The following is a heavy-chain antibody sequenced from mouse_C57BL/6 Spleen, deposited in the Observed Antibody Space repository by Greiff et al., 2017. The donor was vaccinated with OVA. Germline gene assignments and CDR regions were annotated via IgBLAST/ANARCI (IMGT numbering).Heavy chain of an antibody. Sequence: QVQLKESGPGLVQPSQSLSITCTVSGFSFTSYGVHWVRQSPGKGLEWLGVIWSGGSTDYNAAFISRLSISKDNSTSQVFFKMNSLQADDTAIYYCARGNYVRAMDYWGQGTSVTVSS. CDR2: IWSGGST. CDR1: GFSFTSYG. CDR3: ARGNYVRAMDY. V-gene: IGHV2-2*01. D-gene: IGHD2-1*01. J-gene: IGHJ4*01.